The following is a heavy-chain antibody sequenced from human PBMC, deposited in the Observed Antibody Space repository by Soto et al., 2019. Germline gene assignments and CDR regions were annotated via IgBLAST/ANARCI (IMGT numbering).Heavy chain of an antibody. V-gene: IGHV3-74*01. D-gene: IGHD2-2*01. CDR1: GFTFSSYW. CDR3: ARVGSATCSSTNCLACSPDV. Sequence: GGSLRLSCAASGFTFSSYWMHWVRQAPGKGLVWVSRINNDGTITTYADSVKGRFTISRDNAKNTLFLQMNSLRAEDTAVYYCARVGSATCSSTNCLACSPDVWGKGTTVTV. CDR2: INNDGTIT. J-gene: IGHJ6*03.